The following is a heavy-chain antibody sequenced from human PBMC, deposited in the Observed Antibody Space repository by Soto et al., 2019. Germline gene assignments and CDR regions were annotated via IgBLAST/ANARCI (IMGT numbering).Heavy chain of an antibody. J-gene: IGHJ4*02. CDR1: GGSIGSYY. D-gene: IGHD4-17*01. V-gene: IGHV4-59*08. Sequence: SETLSLTCTVSGGSIGSYYWSWIRQPPGKGLEWIGYIYYSGSTNYNPSLKSRVTISVDTSKNQFSLKLSSVTAADTAVYYCARQVRLTTVTTGFDYWGQGTLVTVSS. CDR2: IYYSGST. CDR3: ARQVRLTTVTTGFDY.